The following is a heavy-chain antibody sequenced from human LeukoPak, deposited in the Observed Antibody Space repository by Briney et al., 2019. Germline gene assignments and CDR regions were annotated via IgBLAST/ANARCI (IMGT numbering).Heavy chain of an antibody. Sequence: GGPLRLSCAASGFTFSSYSMNWVRQAPGKGLEWVSSISRSSTYIYYADSVKGRFTISRDNAKNSLYLQMNSLRAEDTAVYYCARDGSSSGCELDYWGQGTLVTVSS. V-gene: IGHV3-21*01. CDR1: GFTFSSYS. J-gene: IGHJ4*02. CDR3: ARDGSSSGCELDY. D-gene: IGHD6-19*01. CDR2: ISRSSTYI.